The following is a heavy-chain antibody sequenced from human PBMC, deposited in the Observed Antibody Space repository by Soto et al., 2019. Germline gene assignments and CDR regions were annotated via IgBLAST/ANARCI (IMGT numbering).Heavy chain of an antibody. J-gene: IGHJ4*02. Sequence: GGSLRLSCAASGFIVSTSYMSWVRQAPGKGLEYVSLIYSGGNTYYVDSVKGRFIISRDNSKNTLYLQMNSLRVEDTAVYYCARDFVRDYYNSGSLDYWGQGILVTVSS. D-gene: IGHD3-10*01. CDR3: ARDFVRDYYNSGSLDY. CDR1: GFIVSTSY. V-gene: IGHV3-66*01. CDR2: IYSGGNT.